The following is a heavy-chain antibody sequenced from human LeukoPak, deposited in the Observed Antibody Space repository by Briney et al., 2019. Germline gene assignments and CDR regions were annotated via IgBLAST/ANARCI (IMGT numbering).Heavy chain of an antibody. CDR1: GFTFSSYG. V-gene: IGHV3-30*18. CDR2: ISYDGSNK. D-gene: IGHD4-23*01. Sequence: PGGSLRLSCAASGFTFSSYGMHWVRQAPGKGLEWVAVISYDGSNKYYADSVKGRFTISRDNSKHTLSLQMNSLRAEDTAVYSCAKDVSITPAPADYFQHWDQGTLVTVSS. J-gene: IGHJ1*01. CDR3: AKDVSITPAPADYFQH.